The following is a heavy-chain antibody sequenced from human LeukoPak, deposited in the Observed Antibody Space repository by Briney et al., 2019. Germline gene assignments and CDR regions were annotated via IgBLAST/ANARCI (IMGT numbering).Heavy chain of an antibody. J-gene: IGHJ4*02. D-gene: IGHD6-6*01. CDR3: ARVRGSSYFDY. V-gene: IGHV3-7*01. Sequence: GGSLRLSCAASGFTFSSYWMSWVRQAPGKGLEWVANIKQDGSEKYYVDSVKGRFTISRDNAKNSLYLQMNSLRAEATAVYYCARVRGSSYFDYWGQGTLVTVSS. CDR1: GFTFSSYW. CDR2: IKQDGSEK.